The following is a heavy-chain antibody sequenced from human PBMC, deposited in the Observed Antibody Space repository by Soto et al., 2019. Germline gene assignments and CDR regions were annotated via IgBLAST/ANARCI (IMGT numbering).Heavy chain of an antibody. V-gene: IGHV1-8*01. D-gene: IGHD6-19*01. Sequence: ASVKVSCKASGYTFTSYDINWVRQATGQGLEWMGWMNPNSGNTGYAQKFQGRVTMTRNTSISTAYMELSSLRSEDTAVYYCARSGRSGWYDYYYYGMDVWGQGTTVTVSS. CDR2: MNPNSGNT. J-gene: IGHJ6*02. CDR1: GYTFTSYD. CDR3: ARSGRSGWYDYYYYGMDV.